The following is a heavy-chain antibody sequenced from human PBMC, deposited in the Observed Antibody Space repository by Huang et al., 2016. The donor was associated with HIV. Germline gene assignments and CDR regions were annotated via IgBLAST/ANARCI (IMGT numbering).Heavy chain of an antibody. CDR1: GDSITNHY. V-gene: IGHV4-59*11. CDR3: ARDRRLPIVPSDY. CDR2: VHHSGST. Sequence: QVQLQESGPGLVKPSETLSLTCTVSGDSITNHYWDGMRQPPGKGLEGIGSVHHSGSTDYNPALKSRVTISVDTSRNQCSLRLSSVTAADTAVYYCARDRRLPIVPSDYWGRGTLVTVSS. J-gene: IGHJ4*02. D-gene: IGHD5-12*01.